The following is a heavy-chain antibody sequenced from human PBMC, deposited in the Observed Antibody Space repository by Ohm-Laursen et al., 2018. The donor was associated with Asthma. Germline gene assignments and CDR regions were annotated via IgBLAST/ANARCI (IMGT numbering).Heavy chain of an antibody. D-gene: IGHD2-2*01. CDR1: GFTFSSYA. CDR3: ASIWYCSSTSCLTWNNYYYYYGLDV. V-gene: IGHV3-30-3*01. J-gene: IGHJ6*02. Sequence: SLRLSCAASGFTFSSYAMHWVRQAPGKGLEWVAVISYDGSNKYYADSVKGRFTISRDNSKNTLYLQMNSLRAEDTAVYYCASIWYCSSTSCLTWNNYYYYYGLDVWGQGTTVTVSS. CDR2: ISYDGSNK.